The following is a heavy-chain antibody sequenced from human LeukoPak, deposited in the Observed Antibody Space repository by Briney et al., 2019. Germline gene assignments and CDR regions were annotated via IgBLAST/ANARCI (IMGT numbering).Heavy chain of an antibody. CDR1: GGSFSGYY. V-gene: IGHV4-34*01. CDR2: INHSGST. Sequence: SETLSLTCAVYGGSFSGYYWSWIRQPPGKGLEWIGEINHSGSTNYNPSLKSRVTISVDTYKNQFSLKLSSVTAADTAVYYCARGQTIEQQLVHFDYWGQGTLVTVSS. CDR3: ARGQTIEQQLVHFDY. D-gene: IGHD6-6*01. J-gene: IGHJ4*02.